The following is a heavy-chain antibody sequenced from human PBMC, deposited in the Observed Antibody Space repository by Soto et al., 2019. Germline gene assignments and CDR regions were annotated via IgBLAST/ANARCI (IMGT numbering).Heavy chain of an antibody. V-gene: IGHV3-74*01. CDR3: ARGINYDMDV. CDR1: GSTVSGHW. CDR2: ISPDGSVT. J-gene: IGHJ6*02. Sequence: EVQLVESGGGSVQPGGSLRLSCAASGSTVSGHWMHWVRQEPGRGLVWVSLISPDGSVTTYADSVKGRFTISRDNAKNTLTLQMNSLRAEDTAVYYCARGINYDMDVWGQGTTVTVSS.